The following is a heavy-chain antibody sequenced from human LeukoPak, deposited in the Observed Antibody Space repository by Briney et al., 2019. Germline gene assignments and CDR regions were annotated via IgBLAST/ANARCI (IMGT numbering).Heavy chain of an antibody. D-gene: IGHD3-3*01. Sequence: SETLSLTCAVYGGTFSGYYWSWIRQPPGKRLEWVGESNDSGGTNYNPSLKSRVTISADKSKNQVSLRLTSVTAADTAVYYCARRQNSVTIFGMIRVGYYYMDVWGKGTTVTVSS. V-gene: IGHV4-34*01. CDR3: ARRQNSVTIFGMIRVGYYYMDV. CDR2: SNDSGGT. J-gene: IGHJ6*03. CDR1: GGTFSGYY.